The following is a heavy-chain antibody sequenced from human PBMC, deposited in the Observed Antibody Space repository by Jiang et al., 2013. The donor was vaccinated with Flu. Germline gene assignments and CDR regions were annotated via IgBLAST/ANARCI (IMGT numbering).Heavy chain of an antibody. CDR1: GFTFDDYA. J-gene: IGHJ6*02. D-gene: IGHD3-10*01. CDR2: ISWNSGSI. V-gene: IGHV3-9*01. CDR3: AKDITLWSNPHFYYGMDV. Sequence: QLLESGGGLVQPGRSLRLSCAASGFTFDDYAMHWVRQAPGKGLEWVSGISWNSGSIGYADSVKGRFTISRDNAKNSLYLQMNSLRAEDTALYYCAKDITLWSNPHFYYGMDVWGQGTTVTVSS.